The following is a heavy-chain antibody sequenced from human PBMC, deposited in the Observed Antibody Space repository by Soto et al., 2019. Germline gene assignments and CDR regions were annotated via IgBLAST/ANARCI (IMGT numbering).Heavy chain of an antibody. V-gene: IGHV3-48*01. D-gene: IGHD5-12*01. CDR3: ARVGGYSGYDHYYYYYYYMDV. J-gene: IGHJ6*03. CDR1: GFTFSSYS. CDR2: ISSSSSTI. Sequence: GGSLRLSCAASGFTFSSYSMNWVRQAPGKGLEWVSYISSSSSTIYYADSVKGRFTISRDNAKNSLYLQMNSLRAEDTAVYYCARVGGYSGYDHYYYYYYYMDVWGKGTTVTVSS.